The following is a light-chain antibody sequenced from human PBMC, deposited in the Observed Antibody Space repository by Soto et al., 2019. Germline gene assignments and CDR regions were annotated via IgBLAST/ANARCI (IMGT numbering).Light chain of an antibody. CDR3: SSYTSSSTLYV. Sequence: LTQPASVSGSPGQSITISCTGTSSDVGGYNYVSWYQQHPGKAPKLMIYDVSNRPSGVSNRFSGSKSGNTASLTISGLQAVDEADYYCSSYTSSSTLYVFGTGTKVTVL. CDR1: SSDVGGYNY. CDR2: DVS. V-gene: IGLV2-14*01. J-gene: IGLJ1*01.